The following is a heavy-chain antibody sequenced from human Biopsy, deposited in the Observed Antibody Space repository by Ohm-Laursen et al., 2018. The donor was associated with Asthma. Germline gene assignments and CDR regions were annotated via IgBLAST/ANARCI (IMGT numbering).Heavy chain of an antibody. Sequence: GESLRISCKASGCIFTSYWIGWVRQMPGKGLEWMGIIFPGDSDTIYSPSFQGQVTISADKSISTAYLQWSSLKASDTAIYYCARLAYGSGSFFDFWGQGTLVTVAS. CDR1: GCIFTSYW. J-gene: IGHJ4*02. D-gene: IGHD3-10*01. CDR2: IFPGDSDT. V-gene: IGHV5-51*01. CDR3: ARLAYGSGSFFDF.